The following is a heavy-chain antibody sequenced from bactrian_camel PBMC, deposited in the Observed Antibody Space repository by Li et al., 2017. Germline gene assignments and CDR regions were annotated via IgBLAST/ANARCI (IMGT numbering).Heavy chain of an antibody. CDR3: AASSFSWCPARAILFAL. D-gene: IGHD1*01. V-gene: IGHV3S6*01. J-gene: IGHJ4*01. Sequence: HVQLVESGGGSVQPGGSLKITCAASGYTDRRNWIGWFRQAPGKEREGVAVIYRGDNGTYYYADSVKGRFTISQDNANYKLFLQMSSLQPEDTAMYYCAASSFSWCPARAILFALWGQGTQVTVS. CDR1: GYTDRRNW. CDR2: IYRGDNGT.